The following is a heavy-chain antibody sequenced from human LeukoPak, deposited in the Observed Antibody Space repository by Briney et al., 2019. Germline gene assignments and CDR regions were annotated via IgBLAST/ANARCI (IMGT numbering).Heavy chain of an antibody. J-gene: IGHJ4*02. CDR1: GLTFSSYW. V-gene: IGHV3-7*01. CDR2: IKQDGSEK. Sequence: WGSLRLSCAASGLTFSSYWMSWVRQAPGKGLEWVANIKQDGSEKYYVDSVKGRFTISRDNAKNSLYLQMNSLRAEDTAVYYCARDFRWWRYWGQGTLVTVSS. CDR3: ARDFRWWRY. D-gene: IGHD2-8*02.